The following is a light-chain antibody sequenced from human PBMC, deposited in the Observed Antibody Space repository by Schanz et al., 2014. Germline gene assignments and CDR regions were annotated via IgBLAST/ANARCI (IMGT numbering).Light chain of an antibody. CDR2: DAS. CDR1: QSVSSN. CDR3: QQRSNWPPLT. J-gene: IGKJ4*01. Sequence: EIVMTQSPATLSVSPGERATLSCRASQSVSSNLAWYQQKPGQAPRLLIYDASKRATGIPARFSGRGSGTEYTLTISGLEPEDSAVYYCQQRSNWPPLTFGGGTKVEFK. V-gene: IGKV3-11*01.